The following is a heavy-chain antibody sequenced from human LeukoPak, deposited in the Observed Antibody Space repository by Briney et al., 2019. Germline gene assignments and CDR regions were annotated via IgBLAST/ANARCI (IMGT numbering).Heavy chain of an antibody. CDR2: ISSSGSTI. CDR1: GFTFSDYY. J-gene: IGHJ6*02. V-gene: IGHV3-11*01. D-gene: IGHD2-15*01. Sequence: PGGSLRLSCAASGFTFSDYYMSWIRQAPGKGLEWVSYISSSGSTIYYADSVKGRFTISRDNAKNSLYLQMNSLRAEDTAVYYCARGLDLCSGGSCRSRPHYYYGMDVWGQGTTVTVSS. CDR3: ARGLDLCSGGSCRSRPHYYYGMDV.